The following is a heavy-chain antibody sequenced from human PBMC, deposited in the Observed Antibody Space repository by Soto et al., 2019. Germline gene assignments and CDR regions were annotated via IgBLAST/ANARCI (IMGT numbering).Heavy chain of an antibody. CDR3: ASGGDDAFDI. CDR1: GYTFTSYA. Sequence: QFQLVQSGAEVNKPGASVNVSCKASGYTFTSYAMHWVRQSPGQRLEWMGWINAGNGNTKYSQKFQGRVTITRDTSASTAYMELSSLRSEDTAVYDCASGGDDAFDIWVQGTMVTVAS. V-gene: IGHV1-3*01. J-gene: IGHJ3*02. CDR2: INAGNGNT. D-gene: IGHD3-16*01.